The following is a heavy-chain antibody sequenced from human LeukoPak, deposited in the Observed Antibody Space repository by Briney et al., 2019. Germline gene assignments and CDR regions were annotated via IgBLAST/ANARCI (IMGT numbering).Heavy chain of an antibody. CDR2: IGGSGGST. J-gene: IGHJ4*02. D-gene: IGHD1-26*01. CDR3: AKGGVGATYFDY. CDR1: GFTFSSYA. V-gene: IGHV3-23*01. Sequence: GGSLRLSCAASGFTFSSYAMNWVRQAPGKGLEWVSTIGGSGGSTYYADSVKGRFTISRDNSKNTLYLQMNSLRAEDTAVYYCAKGGVGATYFDYWGQGTLVTVSS.